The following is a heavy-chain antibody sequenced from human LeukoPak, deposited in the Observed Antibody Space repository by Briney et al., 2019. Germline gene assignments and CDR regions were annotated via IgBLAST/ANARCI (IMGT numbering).Heavy chain of an antibody. CDR2: IYTSGST. J-gene: IGHJ4*02. CDR1: GDSISSYY. Sequence: PSETLSLTCTVSGDSISSYYWSWIRQPAGKGLEWIGRIYTSGSTNYNPSLKSRVTMSVDTSKNQFSLKLSSVTAADTAVYYCARVPYCGGDCYSFDYWGQGTLVTVSS. CDR3: ARVPYCGGDCYSFDY. D-gene: IGHD2-21*02. V-gene: IGHV4-4*07.